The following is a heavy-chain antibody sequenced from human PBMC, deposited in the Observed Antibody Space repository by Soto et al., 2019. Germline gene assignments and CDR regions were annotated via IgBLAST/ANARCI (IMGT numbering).Heavy chain of an antibody. V-gene: IGHV1-69*13. Sequence: SVKVSCKASGGTFSSYAISWVRQAPGQGLEWMGGIIPIFGTANYAQKFQGRVTITADESTSTAYMELSSLRSEDTAVYYCARLRYCSGGSCSNWFDPWGPGTLVTVSS. J-gene: IGHJ5*02. CDR3: ARLRYCSGGSCSNWFDP. CDR1: GGTFSSYA. CDR2: IIPIFGTA. D-gene: IGHD2-15*01.